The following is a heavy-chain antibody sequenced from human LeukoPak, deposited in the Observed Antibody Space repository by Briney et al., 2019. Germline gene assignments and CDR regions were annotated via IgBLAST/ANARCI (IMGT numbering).Heavy chain of an antibody. J-gene: IGHJ4*02. Sequence: SVKVSCKASGGTFISYAISWVRQAPGQGLEWMGGIIPIFGKANYAQKFQGSVTITADESTSTAYMEPSSLRSEDTAVYYCARALRGSGSDYWGQGTLVTVSS. D-gene: IGHD6-19*01. V-gene: IGHV1-69*13. CDR1: GGTFISYA. CDR2: IIPIFGKA. CDR3: ARALRGSGSDY.